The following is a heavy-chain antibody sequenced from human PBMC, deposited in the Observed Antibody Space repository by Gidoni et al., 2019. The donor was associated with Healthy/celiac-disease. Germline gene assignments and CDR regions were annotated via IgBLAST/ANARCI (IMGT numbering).Heavy chain of an antibody. CDR1: GFTFSNAW. V-gene: IGHV3-15*01. Sequence: EVQLVESGGGLVKPGGSIRLSCAASGFTFSNAWMSWVSQAPGKGLEWVGRIKSKTDGETTDYAAPVKGRFTISRDDSKNTLYLQMNSLKTEDTAVYYCTTETRRVGATGTRDYWGQGTLVTVSS. J-gene: IGHJ4*02. CDR2: IKSKTDGETT. D-gene: IGHD1-26*01. CDR3: TTETRRVGATGTRDY.